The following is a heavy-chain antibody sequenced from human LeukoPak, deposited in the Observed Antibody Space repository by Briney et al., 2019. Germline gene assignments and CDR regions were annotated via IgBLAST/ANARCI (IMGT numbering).Heavy chain of an antibody. V-gene: IGHV3-23*01. CDR1: GFTFSSYA. D-gene: IGHD6-13*01. Sequence: GGSLRLSCAASGFTFSSYAMSWVRQAPGKGLEWVSAISGSGGSAYYADSVKGRFTISRDNSKNTLYLQMNSLRAEDTAVYYCAKQLPSLRIAAAGGAFDIWGQGTMVTVSS. J-gene: IGHJ3*02. CDR3: AKQLPSLRIAAAGGAFDI. CDR2: ISGSGGSA.